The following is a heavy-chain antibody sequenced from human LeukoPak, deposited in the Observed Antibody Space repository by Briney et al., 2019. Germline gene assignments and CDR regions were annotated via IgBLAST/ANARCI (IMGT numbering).Heavy chain of an antibody. CDR3: ARGAKDYYDSSGYYPPGY. Sequence: ASVKVSCKASGYTLASYDINWVRQATGQGLEWMGWMNPNSGNTGYAQKFQGRVTITRNTSISTAYMELSSLRSEDTAVYYCARGAKDYYDSSGYYPPGYWGQGTLVTVSS. V-gene: IGHV1-8*03. D-gene: IGHD3-22*01. J-gene: IGHJ4*02. CDR2: MNPNSGNT. CDR1: GYTLASYD.